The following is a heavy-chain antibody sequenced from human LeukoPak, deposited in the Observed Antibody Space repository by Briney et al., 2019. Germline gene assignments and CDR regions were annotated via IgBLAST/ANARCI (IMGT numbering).Heavy chain of an antibody. D-gene: IGHD3-3*01. Sequence: PGGSLRLSCAASGFTFSSYWMHWVRQAPGKGLVWVSRINSDGSSTSYADSVKGRFTISRDNAKNTLYLQMNSLRAEDTAVYYCARPYYDPFAMDVWGQGTTVTVSS. J-gene: IGHJ6*02. CDR1: GFTFSSYW. CDR2: INSDGSST. V-gene: IGHV3-74*01. CDR3: ARPYYDPFAMDV.